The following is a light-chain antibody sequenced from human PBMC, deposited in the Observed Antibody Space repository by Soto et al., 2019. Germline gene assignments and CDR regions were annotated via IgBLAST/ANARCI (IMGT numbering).Light chain of an antibody. J-gene: IGLJ1*01. CDR1: SSNIGAGYH. Sequence: QSVLTQPPSVSGAPGQRVTIYCTGSSSNIGAGYHVHWYQQLPGTAPKLLIYGNSNRPSGVPDRFSGSKSGTSASLAITGLQAEDEADYYCQSYDSSLSGSRVFGTGTKLTVL. V-gene: IGLV1-40*01. CDR3: QSYDSSLSGSRV. CDR2: GNS.